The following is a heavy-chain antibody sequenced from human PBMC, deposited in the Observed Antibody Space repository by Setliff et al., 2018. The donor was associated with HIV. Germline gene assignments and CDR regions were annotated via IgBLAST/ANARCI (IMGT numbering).Heavy chain of an antibody. Sequence: PSETLSLTCTVSGGFISDHYWSWIRQPPGKGLEWLGSLYHTGSNNYNPSLKSRITVSVDRSKNQFSLKLTSVTAADTALYYCARVPPFSGSNFSWYFDLWGRGTLVTVSS. CDR2: LYHTGSN. D-gene: IGHD1-26*01. CDR3: ARVPPFSGSNFSWYFDL. J-gene: IGHJ2*01. V-gene: IGHV4-59*11. CDR1: GGFISDHY.